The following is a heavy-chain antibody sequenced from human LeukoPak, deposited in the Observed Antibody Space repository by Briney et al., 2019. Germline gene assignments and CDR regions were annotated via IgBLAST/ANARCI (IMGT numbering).Heavy chain of an antibody. D-gene: IGHD6-6*01. CDR2: IYPGDSDT. CDR1: GYSFTSYW. CDR3: ARRRSQYSTLFDAFDI. V-gene: IGHV5-51*01. Sequence: RGESLKISCKGSGYSFTSYWIGWVRQMPGKGLEWMGIIYPGDSDTRYSPSFQGQVTISADKSISTAYLQWSSLKASDTAMYYCARRRSQYSTLFDAFDIWGQGTMVTVSS. J-gene: IGHJ3*02.